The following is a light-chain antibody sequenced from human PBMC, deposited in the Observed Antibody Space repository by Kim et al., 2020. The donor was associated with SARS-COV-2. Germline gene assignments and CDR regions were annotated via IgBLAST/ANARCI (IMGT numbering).Light chain of an antibody. CDR2: EVS. Sequence: QSVLTQPPSASGSPGQSVTISCTGTSSDVGASNYVSWYQQHPGKAPKLVIYEVSKRPSGVPDRFSGSKSGNTASLTVSGLQADDEADYYCSSYAGSHSWFFGGGTQLTVL. CDR1: SSDVGASNY. V-gene: IGLV2-8*01. J-gene: IGLJ3*02. CDR3: SSYAGSHSWF.